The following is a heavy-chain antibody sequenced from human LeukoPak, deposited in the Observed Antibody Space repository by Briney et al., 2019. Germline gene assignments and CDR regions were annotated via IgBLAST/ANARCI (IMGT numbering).Heavy chain of an antibody. CDR1: GLTFSGSW. J-gene: IGHJ4*02. V-gene: IGHV3-48*01. Sequence: GGSLRLSCAVSGLTFSGSWITWVRQAPGKGLEWLSYISSSSSTIYYADSVKGRFTISRDNAKNSLYLQLNSLRPEDTGLYYCARDRGGWPDYWGQGTLVTVSS. D-gene: IGHD6-19*01. CDR3: ARDRGGWPDY. CDR2: ISSSSSTI.